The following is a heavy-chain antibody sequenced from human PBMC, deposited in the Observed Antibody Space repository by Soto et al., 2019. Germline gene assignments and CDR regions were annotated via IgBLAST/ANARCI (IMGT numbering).Heavy chain of an antibody. CDR1: RFTFSSYA. J-gene: IGHJ2*01. CDR2: ISGSGGST. D-gene: IGHD4-17*01. CDR3: AKDGTNTVWYFDL. V-gene: IGHV3-23*01. Sequence: GGSLRLSCAASRFTFSSYAMSWVRQAPGKGLEWVSAISGSGGSTYYADSVKDRFTISRDNSKNTLYLQMNSLRAEDTAVYYCAKDGTNTVWYFDLWGRGTLVTVSS.